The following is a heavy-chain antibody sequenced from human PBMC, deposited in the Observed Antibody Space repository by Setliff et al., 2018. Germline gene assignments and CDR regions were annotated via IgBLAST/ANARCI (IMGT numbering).Heavy chain of an antibody. Sequence: KTSETLSLTCTVSGGSISHHYWSWIRQPPGKGLEWVGYMYNSGNTNYNPSLRRRVAISVDKSKNQFSLKLSPVTAADTAVYYCARALLWFGEGMDVWGKGTTVTVS. D-gene: IGHD3-10*01. V-gene: IGHV4-59*11. CDR1: GGSISHHY. CDR3: ARALLWFGEGMDV. J-gene: IGHJ6*03. CDR2: MYNSGNT.